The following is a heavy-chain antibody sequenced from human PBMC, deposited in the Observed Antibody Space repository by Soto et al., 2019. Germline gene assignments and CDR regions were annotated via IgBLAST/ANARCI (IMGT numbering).Heavy chain of an antibody. J-gene: IGHJ6*03. V-gene: IGHV3-21*01. Sequence: EVQLVESGGGLVKPGGSLRLSCAASGVTFSSFSFNWVRQAPGKGLECVSFILSSSGSIYYADSVKGRFTISRDNAKNSLYLQMNSLKDEDTAVYYCARDSGEPHVPRGFYYYYMDVWGKGTTVTVSS. CDR1: GVTFSSFS. D-gene: IGHD3-10*01. CDR3: ARDSGEPHVPRGFYYYYMDV. CDR2: ILSSSGSI.